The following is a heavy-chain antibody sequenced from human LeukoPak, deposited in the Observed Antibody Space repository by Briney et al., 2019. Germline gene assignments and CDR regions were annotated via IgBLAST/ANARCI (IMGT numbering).Heavy chain of an antibody. CDR2: IIPIFGTA. CDR3: ARKAMYRGVLRDYFDY. Sequence: SVKVSCKASGGTFSSYAVSWVRQAPGQGLEWMGGIIPIFGTANYAQKFQGRVTITADKSTSTAYMELSSLRSEDTAVYYCARKAMYRGVLRDYFDYWGQGTLVTVSS. CDR1: GGTFSSYA. J-gene: IGHJ4*02. D-gene: IGHD3-10*01. V-gene: IGHV1-69*06.